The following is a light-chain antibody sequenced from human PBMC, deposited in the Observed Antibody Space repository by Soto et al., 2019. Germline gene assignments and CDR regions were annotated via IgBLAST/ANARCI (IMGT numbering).Light chain of an antibody. CDR2: GNS. CDR3: QSYDSSLSEGV. Sequence: QSVLTQPPSVSGAPGQRVTISCTGSSSNIGAGYDVHWYQQLPGTAPKLLIYGNSNRPSGVPDRFSGSKSRTSASLAITGLQAEDEADYYCQSYDSSLSEGVFGGETKLTVL. CDR1: SSNIGAGYD. J-gene: IGLJ2*01. V-gene: IGLV1-40*01.